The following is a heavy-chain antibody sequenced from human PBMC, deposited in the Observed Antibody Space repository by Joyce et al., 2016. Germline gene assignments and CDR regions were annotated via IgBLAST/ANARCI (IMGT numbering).Heavy chain of an antibody. Sequence: QVQLQEWGAGLLKPSETLSLTCAVYGGSLSGYYWSWLRQAPGMVLEWMGEVNDRGRTNDNPSLRSRATTSMDTSKNQFSLRLTTGTAADTAVYFCARARRGIILARGEMGEYLQHWGRGTVVIVSS. CDR3: ARARRGIILARGEMGEYLQH. J-gene: IGHJ1*01. CDR2: VNDRGRT. V-gene: IGHV4-34*04. CDR1: GGSLSGYY. D-gene: IGHD3-10*01.